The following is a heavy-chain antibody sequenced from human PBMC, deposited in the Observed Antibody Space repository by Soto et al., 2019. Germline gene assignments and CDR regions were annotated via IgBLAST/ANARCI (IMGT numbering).Heavy chain of an antibody. CDR3: AKDRGDTDMAESIDY. D-gene: IGHD5-18*01. CDR1: GFTFSSYA. J-gene: IGHJ4*02. CDR2: ISGSGGST. Sequence: GGSLRLSCAASGFTFSSYAMSWVRQAPGKGLEWVSAISGSGGSTYYADSVKGRFTISRDNSKNTLYLQMNSLRAEDTAVYYCAKDRGDTDMAESIDYWGQGTLVTVSS. V-gene: IGHV3-23*01.